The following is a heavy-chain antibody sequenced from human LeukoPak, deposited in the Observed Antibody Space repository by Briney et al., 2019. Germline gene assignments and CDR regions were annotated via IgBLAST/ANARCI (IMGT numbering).Heavy chain of an antibody. CDR3: ARAGQLELRYYYMDV. J-gene: IGHJ6*03. D-gene: IGHD1-7*01. V-gene: IGHV4-59*12. CDR1: GGSISTDY. CDR2: IYNTGTT. Sequence: SETLSLTCTVSGGSISTDYWSWIRHSPGKGLEWIGYIYNTGTTNYNPSLKGRVTISVDTSQNQVSLKLSSVTAADTAVYYCARAGQLELRYYYMDVWGKGTTVTVSS.